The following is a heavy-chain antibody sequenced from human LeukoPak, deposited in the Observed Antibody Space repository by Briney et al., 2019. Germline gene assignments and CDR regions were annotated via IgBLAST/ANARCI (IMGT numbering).Heavy chain of an antibody. J-gene: IGHJ4*02. D-gene: IGHD2-21*02. CDR2: INPNSGGT. V-gene: IGHV1-2*02. Sequence: ASVKVSCKASGYTFTGYYMRWVRQAPGQGLEWMGWINPNSGGTNYAQKFQGRVTMTRDTSISTAYMELSRLRSDDTAVYYCARELAYCGGDWYYYFDYWGQGTLVTVSS. CDR3: ARELAYCGGDWYYYFDY. CDR1: GYTFTGYY.